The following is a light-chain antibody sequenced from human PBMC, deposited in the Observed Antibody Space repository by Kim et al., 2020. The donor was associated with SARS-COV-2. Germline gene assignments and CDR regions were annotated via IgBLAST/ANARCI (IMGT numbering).Light chain of an antibody. CDR1: QSVSIN. J-gene: IGKJ4*01. CDR3: QQYNNGPLT. V-gene: IGKV3-15*01. Sequence: VAPGERATRACRARQSVSINLAWYQQKPGQAPRLLIYGATTRATCIPARFSGSGSGTEFTLTISSLQSEDFAVYYCQQYNNGPLTFGGGTKVDIK. CDR2: GAT.